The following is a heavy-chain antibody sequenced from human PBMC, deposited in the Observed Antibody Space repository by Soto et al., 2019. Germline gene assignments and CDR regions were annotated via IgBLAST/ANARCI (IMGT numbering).Heavy chain of an antibody. J-gene: IGHJ4*02. D-gene: IGHD2-15*01. CDR2: ISSRATT. V-gene: IGHV4-59*08. CDR1: GGSISSDY. CDR3: VRHYCDGGNCYQFDH. Sequence: ETLSLTCTVSGGSISSDYCSWIRQSPGKGLEWIGVISSRATTNYNPSLKSRAIVSIDTSKNQFSLKLFSVTAADTAVYYCVRHYCDGGNCYQFDHWGQGTPVTVSS.